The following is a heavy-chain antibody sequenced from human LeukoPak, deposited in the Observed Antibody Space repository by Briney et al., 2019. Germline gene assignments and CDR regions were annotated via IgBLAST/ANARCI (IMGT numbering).Heavy chain of an antibody. CDR3: AKDKHCSSTSCYLGYYYYYMDV. CDR2: ISWDGGST. J-gene: IGHJ6*03. V-gene: IGHV3-43D*03. D-gene: IGHD2-2*01. Sequence: PGGSLRLSCAASGFTFDDYAMHWVRQAPGKGLEWVSLISWDGGSTYYADSVKGRFTISRDNSKNSLYLQMNSLRAEDTALYYCAKDKHCSSTSCYLGYYYYYMDVWGKGTTVTVSS. CDR1: GFTFDDYA.